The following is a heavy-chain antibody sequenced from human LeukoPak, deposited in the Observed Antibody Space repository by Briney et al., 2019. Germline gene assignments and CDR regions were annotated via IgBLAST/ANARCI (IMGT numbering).Heavy chain of an antibody. CDR2: IYYSGST. V-gene: IGHV4-59*08. J-gene: IGHJ6*02. Sequence: SGTLSLTCTVSGGSISSYYWGWIRQPPGKGLEWIGYIYYSGSTNYNPSLKSRVTISVDTSKNQLSLKLSSVTAADTAVYYCARHLGTSAYSYGMDVWGQGTTVTVSS. CDR3: ARHLGTSAYSYGMDV. CDR1: GGSISSYY.